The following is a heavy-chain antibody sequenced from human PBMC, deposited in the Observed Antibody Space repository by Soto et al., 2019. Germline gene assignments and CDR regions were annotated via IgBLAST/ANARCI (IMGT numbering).Heavy chain of an antibody. CDR3: ARYCSSTSCPYDAFDI. D-gene: IGHD2-2*01. CDR1: GYTFTSYG. Sequence: ASVKVSCKASGYTFTSYGISWVRQAPGQGLEWMGWISAYNGNTNYAQKLQGRVTMTTDTSTSTAYMELRSLRSDDTAVYYCARYCSSTSCPYDAFDIWDQGTMVTVSS. V-gene: IGHV1-18*01. CDR2: ISAYNGNT. J-gene: IGHJ3*02.